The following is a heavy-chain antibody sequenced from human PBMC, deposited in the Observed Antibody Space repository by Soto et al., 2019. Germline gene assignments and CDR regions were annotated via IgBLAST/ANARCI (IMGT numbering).Heavy chain of an antibody. Sequence: ASVKVSCKASGYTFTGYYMHWVRQAPGQGLEWMGWINPNSGGTNYAQKFQGWVTMTRDTSISTAYMELSRLRSDDTAVYYCATGPPSYYGSGSFFFLLGYWGQGTLVTVSS. V-gene: IGHV1-2*04. CDR2: INPNSGGT. D-gene: IGHD3-10*01. CDR1: GYTFTGYY. CDR3: ATGPPSYYGSGSFFFLLGY. J-gene: IGHJ4*02.